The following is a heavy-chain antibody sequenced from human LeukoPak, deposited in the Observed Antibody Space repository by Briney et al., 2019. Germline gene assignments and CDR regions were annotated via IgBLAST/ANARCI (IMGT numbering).Heavy chain of an antibody. J-gene: IGHJ4*02. CDR1: GLTVGDYA. CDR3: IRAGIHYSGGWYGFDY. V-gene: IGHV3-49*04. D-gene: IGHD6-19*01. CDR2: IRSKAYGGTT. Sequence: GGSLRLSCTASGLTVGDYAMSWVRQAPGKGLEWVGLIRSKAYGGTTEYAASVKGRFTISRDDSKSIAYLQMNSLKTEDTAVYYCIRAGIHYSGGWYGFDYWGQGTLVTVSS.